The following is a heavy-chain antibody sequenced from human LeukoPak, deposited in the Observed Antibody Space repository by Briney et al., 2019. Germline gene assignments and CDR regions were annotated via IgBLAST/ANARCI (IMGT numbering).Heavy chain of an antibody. CDR1: GFIFSSYA. CDR3: AKDPYSGSFFDY. CDR2: ISDSGGST. Sequence: PGGSLRLSCAASGFIFSSYAMNWVRQAPGKGLEWVSGISDSGGSTYYGDSVKGRFTISRGNSKNTVYLQMNSLRGEDTAVYYCAKDPYSGSFFDYWGQGTLVTVSS. D-gene: IGHD1-26*01. V-gene: IGHV3-23*01. J-gene: IGHJ4*02.